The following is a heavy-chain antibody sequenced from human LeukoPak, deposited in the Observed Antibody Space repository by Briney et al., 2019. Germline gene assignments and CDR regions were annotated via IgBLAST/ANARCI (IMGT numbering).Heavy chain of an antibody. CDR2: ISYDGSNK. D-gene: IGHD2-2*02. Sequence: GGSLRLSCAASGFTFSSYGMHWVRQAPGKGLEWVAVISYDGSNKYYADSVKGRFTIFRDNSKNTLYLQMNSLRAEDTAVYYCAKDLLPYCSSTSCYNDYFDYWGQGTLVTVSS. V-gene: IGHV3-30*18. J-gene: IGHJ4*02. CDR1: GFTFSSYG. CDR3: AKDLLPYCSSTSCYNDYFDY.